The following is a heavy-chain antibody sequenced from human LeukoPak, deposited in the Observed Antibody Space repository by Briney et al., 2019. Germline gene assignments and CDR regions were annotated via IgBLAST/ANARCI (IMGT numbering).Heavy chain of an antibody. CDR3: ARERSYYFDY. V-gene: IGHV4-59*01. CDR2: IYYSGST. CDR1: GFTFDDYA. Sequence: GSLRLSCAASGFTFDDYAMHWVRQPPGKGLEWIGYIYYSGSTNYNPSLKSRVTISVDTSKNQFSLKLSSVTAADTAVYYCARERSYYFDYWGQGTLVTVSS. J-gene: IGHJ4*02.